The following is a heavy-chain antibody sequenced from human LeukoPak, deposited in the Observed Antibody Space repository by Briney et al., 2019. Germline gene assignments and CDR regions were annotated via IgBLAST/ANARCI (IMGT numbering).Heavy chain of an antibody. J-gene: IGHJ4*02. CDR1: GFTFSSYA. D-gene: IGHD6-13*01. Sequence: GSLRLSCAASGFTFSSYAMSWVRQAPGKGLEWVSAISGSGGSTYYADSVKGRFTISRDNSKNTLYLQMNSLRAEDTAVYYCARVRRRIAAAGTGYFDYWGQGTLVTVSS. CDR2: ISGSGGST. V-gene: IGHV3-23*01. CDR3: ARVRRRIAAAGTGYFDY.